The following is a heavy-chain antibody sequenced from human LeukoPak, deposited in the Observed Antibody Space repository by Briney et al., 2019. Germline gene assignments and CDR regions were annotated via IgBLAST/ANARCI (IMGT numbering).Heavy chain of an antibody. Sequence: GGSLRLSCAASGITFSSYTMNWVRQAPGKRLEWVSFISTSSSYTYYADSVKGRFTISRDNSKNTLYLQMNSLRAEDTAVFYCAKDRDDYVWGSYLGAFDIWGQGTMVTVSS. J-gene: IGHJ3*02. CDR1: GITFSSYT. V-gene: IGHV3-21*04. CDR2: ISTSSSYT. D-gene: IGHD3-16*01. CDR3: AKDRDDYVWGSYLGAFDI.